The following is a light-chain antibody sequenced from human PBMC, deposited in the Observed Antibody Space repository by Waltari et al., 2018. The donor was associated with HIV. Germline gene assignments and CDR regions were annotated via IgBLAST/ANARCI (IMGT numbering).Light chain of an antibody. CDR2: KSD. Sequence: QSVLTQPPSASGTPGQRVTISCSGGRSNIGDNTVNWYQHLPGTAPKLLIYKSDQRPSGVPDRFSVSKSDTSASLAISGLQSEDEADYYCATWDDSLNGRVFGGGTKLTVL. J-gene: IGLJ3*02. V-gene: IGLV1-44*01. CDR3: ATWDDSLNGRV. CDR1: RSNIGDNT.